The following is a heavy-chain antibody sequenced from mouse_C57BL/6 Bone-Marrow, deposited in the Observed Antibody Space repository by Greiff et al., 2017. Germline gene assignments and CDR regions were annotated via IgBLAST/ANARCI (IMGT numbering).Heavy chain of an antibody. CDR3: EREYCSSLDY. D-gene: IGHD6-1*01. V-gene: IGHV5-17*01. J-gene: IGHJ2*01. Sequence: EVMLVESGGGLVKPGGSLKLSCAASGFTFSDYGMHWVRQAPEKGLEWVAYIRSGSSTIYYADTVKGRFTISRDNAKNTLFLQMTSLRPEDTAMCYCEREYCSSLDYWGQGTTLTVSS. CDR2: IRSGSSTI. CDR1: GFTFSDYG.